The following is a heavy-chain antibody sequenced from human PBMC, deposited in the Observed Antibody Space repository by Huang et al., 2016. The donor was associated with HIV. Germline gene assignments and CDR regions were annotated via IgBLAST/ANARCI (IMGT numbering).Heavy chain of an antibody. Sequence: QVQLVQSGAEVKKPGASVKVSCKASGYAFPSYYMHWVRQAPGQGFEWMGIINPSDGSTSDAQKFQGRVTTTRDTSTNTVCMELSSLRSEDTAVYYCARDRDFYDSSGYWGFNYFDYWGQGTLVTVSS. CDR1: GYAFPSYY. CDR2: INPSDGST. V-gene: IGHV1-46*01. D-gene: IGHD3-22*01. CDR3: ARDRDFYDSSGYWGFNYFDY. J-gene: IGHJ4*02.